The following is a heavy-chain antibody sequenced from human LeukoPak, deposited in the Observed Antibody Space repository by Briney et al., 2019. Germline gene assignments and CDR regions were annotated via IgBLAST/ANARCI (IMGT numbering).Heavy chain of an antibody. Sequence: SETLSLTCTVSGGSISSYYWSWIRQPAGKGLEWIGRIYTSGSTNYNPSLKSRVTMSVDTSKNQFSLKLSSVTAADTAVHYCAREIRGRDYGDYVTAFDIWGQGTMVTVSS. V-gene: IGHV4-4*07. J-gene: IGHJ3*02. D-gene: IGHD4-17*01. CDR1: GGSISSYY. CDR3: AREIRGRDYGDYVTAFDI. CDR2: IYTSGST.